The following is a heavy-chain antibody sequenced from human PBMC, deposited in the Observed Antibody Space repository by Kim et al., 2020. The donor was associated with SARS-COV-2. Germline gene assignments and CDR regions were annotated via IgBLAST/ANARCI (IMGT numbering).Heavy chain of an antibody. D-gene: IGHD2-2*01. Sequence: ASVKVSCKASGYTFTGYYMHWVRQAPGQGLEWMGWINPNSGGTNYAQKFQGRVTMTRDTSISTAYMELSRLRSDDTAVYYCARGGSTSCPICGWFDPWGQGTLVTVSS. J-gene: IGHJ5*02. CDR1: GYTFTGYY. CDR2: INPNSGGT. CDR3: ARGGSTSCPICGWFDP. V-gene: IGHV1-2*02.